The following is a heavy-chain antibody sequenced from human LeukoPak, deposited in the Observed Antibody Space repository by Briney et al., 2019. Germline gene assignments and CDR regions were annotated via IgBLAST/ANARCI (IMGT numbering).Heavy chain of an antibody. D-gene: IGHD1-26*01. CDR1: GFTFSTYW. J-gene: IGHJ6*02. V-gene: IGHV3-7*04. CDR3: VRSGELGYYYYGMDV. CDR2: IKQDGSEI. Sequence: GGSLRLSCAASGFTFSTYWMSWVRQAPGRGLEWVANIKQDGSEIYYVDSVKGRFTISRGNAKNSLYLQMNSLRVEDTAVYYCVRSGELGYYYYGMDVWGQGTTVTVSS.